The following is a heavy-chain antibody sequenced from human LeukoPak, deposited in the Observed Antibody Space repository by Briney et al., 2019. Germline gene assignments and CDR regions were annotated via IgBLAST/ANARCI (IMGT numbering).Heavy chain of an antibody. CDR2: ISSSSSTI. J-gene: IGHJ4*02. Sequence: GGSLRLSCAASGFTFSSYSMNWVRQAPGKGLEWVSSISSSSSTIYYADSVKGRFTISRDNAKNSLYLQMNSLRAEDTAVYYCARGAYYYEDWGQGTLVTVSS. V-gene: IGHV3-48*01. CDR3: ARGAYYYED. D-gene: IGHD3-22*01. CDR1: GFTFSSYS.